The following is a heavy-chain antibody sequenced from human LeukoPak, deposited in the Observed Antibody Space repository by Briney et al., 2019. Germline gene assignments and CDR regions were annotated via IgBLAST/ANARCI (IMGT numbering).Heavy chain of an antibody. CDR2: INIGGTNT. J-gene: IGHJ5*02. CDR3: ATDGAGFDT. Sequence: PGGSLRLSCAASGFTFNDYYRSWIRQAPGKGLEWLSYINIGGTNTHYADSVKGRSTISRDNAKKSLYLEMNNLRAEDTAVYYCATDGAGFDTWGQGVLVTVSS. CDR1: GFTFNDYY. V-gene: IGHV3-11*01.